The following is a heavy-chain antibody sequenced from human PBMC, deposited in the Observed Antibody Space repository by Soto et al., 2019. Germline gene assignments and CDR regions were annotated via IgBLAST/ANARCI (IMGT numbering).Heavy chain of an antibody. CDR3: AADSSSSAWYFDL. J-gene: IGHJ2*01. V-gene: IGHV1-58*01. CDR1: GFTFTSSA. Sequence: ASVKVSCKASGFTFTSSAVQWVRQARGQRLEWIGWIVVGSGNTNYAQKFRERVTITRDMSTSTAYMELSSLRSEDTAVYYCAADSSSSAWYFDLWGRGTLVTVSS. D-gene: IGHD6-6*01. CDR2: IVVGSGNT.